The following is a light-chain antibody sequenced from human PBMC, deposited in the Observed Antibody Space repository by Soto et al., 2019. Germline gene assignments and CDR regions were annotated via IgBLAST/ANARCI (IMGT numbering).Light chain of an antibody. CDR2: GTS. CDR3: QQYDNSPLT. J-gene: IGKJ4*01. Sequence: EVVLTQSPGTLSLSPGERATLSCRASQSVSSSYFAWYQQKPGQAPRLLIYGTSNRSTGIPDRFSVSGSGTYFTLTTSRLQPEDFAVSYCQQYDNSPLTFRGGTTVESK. V-gene: IGKV3-20*01. CDR1: QSVSSSY.